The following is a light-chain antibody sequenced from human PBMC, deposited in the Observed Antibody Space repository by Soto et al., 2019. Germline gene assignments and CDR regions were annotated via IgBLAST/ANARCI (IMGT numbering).Light chain of an antibody. V-gene: IGKV1-12*01. CDR3: QQANSFPRT. Sequence: DIQMTQSPSSLSASVGDRVTITCRASQTISSWLAWYQQKPGSARKLLIYDTSSLRSGVPSRFSGSASGTDFTLTISNLQPNDSATYYCQQANSFPRTFGQGTKVEIK. CDR1: QTISSW. CDR2: DTS. J-gene: IGKJ1*01.